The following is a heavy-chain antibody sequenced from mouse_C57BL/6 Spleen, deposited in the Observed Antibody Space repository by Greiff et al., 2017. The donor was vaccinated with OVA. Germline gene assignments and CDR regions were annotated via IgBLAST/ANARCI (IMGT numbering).Heavy chain of an antibody. J-gene: IGHJ4*01. D-gene: IGHD3-2*02. CDR2: INPYNGGT. Sequence: EVQLQQSGPVLVKPGASVKMSCKASGYTFTDYYMNWVKQSHGKSLEWIGVINPYNGGTSYNQKFKGKATLTVDKSSSTAYMELNSLTSEDSAVYYCARRTAQATDYAMDYWGQGTSVTVSS. CDR1: GYTFTDYY. CDR3: ARRTAQATDYAMDY. V-gene: IGHV1-19*01.